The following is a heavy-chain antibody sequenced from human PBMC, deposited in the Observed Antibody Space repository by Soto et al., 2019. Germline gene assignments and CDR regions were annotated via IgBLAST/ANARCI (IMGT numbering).Heavy chain of an antibody. CDR3: AKDRVGYDFWSGYSSFDY. Sequence: GSLRLSCEASRFTFSSIAVIGVLPSPLNWLEWVSAISGSGGSTYYADSVMGRFTISRDNSKNTLYPQMNSLRAEDTAVYYCAKDRVGYDFWSGYSSFDYWGQGTLVTVSS. J-gene: IGHJ4*02. CDR1: RFTFSSIA. D-gene: IGHD3-3*01. V-gene: IGHV3-23*01. CDR2: ISGSGGST.